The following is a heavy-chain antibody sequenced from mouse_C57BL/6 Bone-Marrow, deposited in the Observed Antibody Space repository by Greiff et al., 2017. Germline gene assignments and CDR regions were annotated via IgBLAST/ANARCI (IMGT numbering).Heavy chain of an antibody. CDR3: ARGSKVREIFAY. CDR1: GYTFTSSS. J-gene: IGHJ3*01. D-gene: IGHD1-3*01. V-gene: IGHV1-69*01. CDR2: IDPSDSYT. Sequence: QVQLQQSGAALVMPGASVKLSCNASGYTFTSSSMHWVKQRPGQGLEWIGEIDPSDSYTNYNQKFKGKSTLTVDKSSSTAYMQLSSLTSEDSAVYYCARGSKVREIFAYWGQGTLVTVSA.